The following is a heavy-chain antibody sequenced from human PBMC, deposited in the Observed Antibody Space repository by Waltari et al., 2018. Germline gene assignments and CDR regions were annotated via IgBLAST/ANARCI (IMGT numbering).Heavy chain of an antibody. CDR1: GYSFTSYW. J-gene: IGHJ4*02. V-gene: IGHV5-51*01. CDR3: ARHRTGTAPFDY. D-gene: IGHD1-7*01. CDR2: IYPGDSDT. Sequence: EVQLVQSGAEVTKPGESLKISCKGSGYSFTSYWIGWVRQRPGKGLGWVGRIYPGDSDTRYSPSVQGQFTISADKAMSTAYLQWSSLKASDTAMYYCARHRTGTAPFDYWGQGTLVTVSS.